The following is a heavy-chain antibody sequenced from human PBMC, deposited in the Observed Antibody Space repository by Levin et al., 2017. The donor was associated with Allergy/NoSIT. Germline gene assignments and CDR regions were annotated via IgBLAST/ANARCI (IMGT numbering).Heavy chain of an antibody. CDR3: AKILIAAGLDY. CDR2: ISGSGGGT. Sequence: GESLKISCAASEFTFSTYPMSWVRQAPGMGLEWVSSISGSGGGTYYADSVKGRFTISRDNSKNTLYLQMNFLRAEDTAVYYCAKILIAAGLDYWGQGTLVTVSS. V-gene: IGHV3-23*01. J-gene: IGHJ4*02. D-gene: IGHD6-13*01. CDR1: EFTFSTYP.